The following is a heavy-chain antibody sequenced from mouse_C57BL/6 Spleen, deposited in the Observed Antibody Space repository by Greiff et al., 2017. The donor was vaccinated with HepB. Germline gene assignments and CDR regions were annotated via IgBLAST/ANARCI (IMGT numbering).Heavy chain of an antibody. J-gene: IGHJ4*01. D-gene: IGHD2-3*01. CDR1: GFSFNTYA. Sequence: EVKLLESGGGLVQPKGSLKLSCAASGFSFNTYAMNWVRQAPGKGLEWVARIRSKSNNYATYYADSVKDRFTISRDDSESMLYLQMNNLKTEDTAMYYCVRTRDGYSYAMDYWGQGTSVTVSS. V-gene: IGHV10-1*01. CDR2: IRSKSNNYAT. CDR3: VRTRDGYSYAMDY.